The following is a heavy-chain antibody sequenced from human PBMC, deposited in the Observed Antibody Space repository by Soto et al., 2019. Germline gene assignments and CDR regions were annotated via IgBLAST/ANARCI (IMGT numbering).Heavy chain of an antibody. CDR3: ARVPNIAARVYYYYGMDV. Sequence: PSETLSLTCTVSGGSISSGGYYWSWIRQPPGKGLEWIGYIYYSGSTNYNPSLKSRVTISVDTSKNQFSLKLSSVTAADTAVYYFARVPNIAARVYYYYGMDVWGQGTTVTVSS. CDR2: IYYSGST. V-gene: IGHV4-61*08. J-gene: IGHJ6*02. CDR1: GGSISSGGYY. D-gene: IGHD6-6*01.